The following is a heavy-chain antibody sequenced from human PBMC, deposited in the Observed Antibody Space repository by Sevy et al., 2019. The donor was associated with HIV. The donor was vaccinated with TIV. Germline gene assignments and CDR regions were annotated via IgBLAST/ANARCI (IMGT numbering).Heavy chain of an antibody. CDR2: IIPIFGTA. Sequence: ASVKVSCKASGGTFSSYAISWVRQAPGQGLEWMGGIIPIFGTANYAQKFQGRVTITADKSTSTAYMELSSLRSEDTAMYYCASLDDEVVRLGKYYFDYWGQGTLVTVSS. J-gene: IGHJ4*02. V-gene: IGHV1-69*06. CDR1: GGTFSSYA. CDR3: ASLDDEVVRLGKYYFDY. D-gene: IGHD2-15*01.